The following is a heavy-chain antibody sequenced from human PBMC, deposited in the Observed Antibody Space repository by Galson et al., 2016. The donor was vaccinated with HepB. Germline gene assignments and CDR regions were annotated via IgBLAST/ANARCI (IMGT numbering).Heavy chain of an antibody. V-gene: IGHV1-69*13. CDR1: GDTFSSST. D-gene: IGHD2-15*01. CDR3: ARRGGQSAERDN. J-gene: IGHJ4*02. Sequence: SVKVSCKASGDTFSSSTFNWVRQAPGQGLEWMGGVIPMFGTPKYAQKFQGRVSITADESTSTVYMEVSSLRSEDTAVYYCARRGGQSAERDNWGQGTLVTVSS. CDR2: VIPMFGTP.